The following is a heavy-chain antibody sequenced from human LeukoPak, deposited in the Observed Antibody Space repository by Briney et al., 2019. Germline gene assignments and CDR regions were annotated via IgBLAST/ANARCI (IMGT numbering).Heavy chain of an antibody. CDR2: INPVSGNT. CDR3: ARLTVTPYYFDY. Sequence: ASVKVSCKASGYTFSSFAMHWVRQAPGQRLEWMGWINPVSGNTKYSQNFQGRVTITRDTSASTAYMELSSLRSEDTAVYYCARLTVTPYYFDYWGQGTLVTVSS. V-gene: IGHV1-3*01. D-gene: IGHD4-17*01. J-gene: IGHJ4*02. CDR1: GYTFSSFA.